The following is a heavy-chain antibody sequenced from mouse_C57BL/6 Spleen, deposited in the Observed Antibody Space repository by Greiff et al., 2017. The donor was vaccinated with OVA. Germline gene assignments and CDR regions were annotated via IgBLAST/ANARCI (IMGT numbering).Heavy chain of an antibody. CDR1: GFTFSDYG. J-gene: IGHJ1*03. V-gene: IGHV5-17*01. CDR3: ARYYSNHNWYFDV. D-gene: IGHD2-5*01. Sequence: EVKLVEPGGGLVKPGGSLKLSCAASGFTFSDYGMHWVRQAPEKGLEWVGYISSSSSTIYYADTVKGRFTISRDNAKNTLVLQMTSLRSEDTAMYDCARYYSNHNWYFDVWGTGTTVTVSS. CDR2: ISSSSSTI.